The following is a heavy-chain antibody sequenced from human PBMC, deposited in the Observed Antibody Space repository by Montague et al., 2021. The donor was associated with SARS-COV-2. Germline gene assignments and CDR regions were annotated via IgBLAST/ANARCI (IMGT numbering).Heavy chain of an antibody. D-gene: IGHD6-19*01. V-gene: IGHV3-30*09. Sequence: SLRLSCAASGFTFNNYAMHWVRQAPGKGLEWVAIISYDGSNKYYVDSVKGRFAISRDNSKNTLYLQMNSLRAEDTAAYYCVRASLIKARIAVAGTTVYRGQGTLVTISS. J-gene: IGHJ4*02. CDR2: ISYDGSNK. CDR1: GFTFNNYA. CDR3: VRASLIKARIAVAGTTVY.